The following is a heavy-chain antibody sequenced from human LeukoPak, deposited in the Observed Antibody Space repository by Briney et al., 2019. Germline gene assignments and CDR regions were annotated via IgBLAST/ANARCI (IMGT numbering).Heavy chain of an antibody. J-gene: IGHJ4*02. CDR2: ISSSGSTI. V-gene: IGHV3-11*04. Sequence: GGSLRLSCAASGFAFSDYYMSWIRQAPGKGLEWVSYISSSGSTIYYADSVKGRFTISRDNAKNSLYLQMNSLRAEDTAVYYCARDPPRKPVDYWGQGTLVTVSS. CDR3: ARDPPRKPVDY. CDR1: GFAFSDYY.